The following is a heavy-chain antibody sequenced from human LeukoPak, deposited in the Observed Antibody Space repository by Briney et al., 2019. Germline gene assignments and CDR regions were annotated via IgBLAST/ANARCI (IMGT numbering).Heavy chain of an antibody. CDR3: VRYCSSTSCSPYGMDV. CDR1: GFTFSSYA. D-gene: IGHD2-2*01. V-gene: IGHV3-23*01. Sequence: GGSLRLSCAASGFTFSSYAMSWVRQAPGKGLEWVSAISGSGGSTYYADSVKGRFTISRDNSKNTLYLQMNSLRAEDTAVYYCVRYCSSTSCSPYGMDVWGEGTTVTVSS. J-gene: IGHJ6*04. CDR2: ISGSGGST.